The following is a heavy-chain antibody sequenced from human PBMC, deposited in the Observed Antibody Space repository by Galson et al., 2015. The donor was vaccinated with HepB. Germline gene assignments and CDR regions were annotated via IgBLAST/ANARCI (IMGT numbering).Heavy chain of an antibody. J-gene: IGHJ4*02. CDR1: AFTFSSYA. Sequence: SLRLSCAASAFTFSSYAMSWVRQAPGKGLEWVAVILYDGSNEYYADSVKGRFTVSRDNSKSTLYLQMNSLRVEDTAVYYCARDEVQGVRLAAISFDYCGQGTVVTVSS. CDR3: ARDEVQGVRLAAISFDY. V-gene: IGHV3-30-3*01. CDR2: ILYDGSNE. D-gene: IGHD2-2*02.